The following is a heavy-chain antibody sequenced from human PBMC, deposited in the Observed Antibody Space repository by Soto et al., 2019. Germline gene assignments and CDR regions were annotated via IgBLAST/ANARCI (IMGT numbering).Heavy chain of an antibody. CDR3: ANNW. J-gene: IGHJ5*01. CDR1: CYSISSGYY. Sequence: SETWCLTCAGSCYSISSGYYWGWIRHPPRKGLEWIGSIYHSGTTYYNPSLKSRVTISVDTSKNQFSLKLSSVTAADTAVYFFANNW. V-gene: IGHV4-38-2*01. CDR2: IYHSGTT.